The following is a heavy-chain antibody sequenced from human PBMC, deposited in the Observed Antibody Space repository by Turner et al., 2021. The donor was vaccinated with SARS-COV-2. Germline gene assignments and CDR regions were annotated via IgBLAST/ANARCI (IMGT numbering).Heavy chain of an antibody. J-gene: IGHJ6*02. V-gene: IGHV1-24*01. CDR3: ATGVAVAGTPSKYYYYYGMDV. Sequence: QVQLVQSGAEVKKPGASVKVSCKVSGYTLTELSMHWVRQAPGRGLEWMGGFDPEDAETIYAQKFQGRVTMTEDTSTDTAYMELSSLRSEDTAVYYCATGVAVAGTPSKYYYYYGMDVWGQGTTVTVSS. D-gene: IGHD6-19*01. CDR1: GYTLTELS. CDR2: FDPEDAET.